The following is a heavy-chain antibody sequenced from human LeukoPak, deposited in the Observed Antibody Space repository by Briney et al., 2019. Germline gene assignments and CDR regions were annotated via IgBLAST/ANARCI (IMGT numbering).Heavy chain of an antibody. V-gene: IGHV3-7*01. Sequence: GGSLRLSYAASGFSFSYVWMSWVRQAPGEGLQWVANIKQDGTEKYYVDSVKARFTISRDNAKNSVYLQMNSLRAEDTAVYYCARDGEGSSWDNWGQGTLVTVSS. CDR2: IKQDGTEK. D-gene: IGHD6-13*01. CDR1: GFSFSYVW. J-gene: IGHJ4*02. CDR3: ARDGEGSSWDN.